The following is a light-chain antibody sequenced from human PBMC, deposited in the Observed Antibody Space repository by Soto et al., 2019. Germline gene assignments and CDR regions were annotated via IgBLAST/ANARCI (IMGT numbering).Light chain of an antibody. V-gene: IGLV1-51*01. CDR1: SSNIGNNY. CDR2: DNN. J-gene: IGLJ2*01. CDR3: GTWDSSLSAVV. Sequence: QSVLTQPPSVSAAPGQKVTISCSGSSSNIGNNYVSWYQQLPGTAPKLLIYDNNKRPSGIPDRVSGSKSGTSATLGITGLQTGDEADYYCGTWDSSLSAVVFGGGTKLPVL.